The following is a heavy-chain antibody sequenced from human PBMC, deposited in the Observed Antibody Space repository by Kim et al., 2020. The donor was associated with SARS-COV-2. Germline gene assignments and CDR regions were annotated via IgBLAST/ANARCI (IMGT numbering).Heavy chain of an antibody. Sequence: SETLSLTCTVSGGSISSSSYYWGWIRQPPGKGLEWIGSIYYSGSTYYNPSLKSRATISVDTSKNQSSLKLSSVTAADTAVYYCARGLRSWIQLWVTGWFAPWGQGTLVTVSS. J-gene: IGHJ5*02. V-gene: IGHV4-39*01. D-gene: IGHD5-18*01. CDR2: IYYSGST. CDR3: ARGLRSWIQLWVTGWFAP. CDR1: GGSISSSSYY.